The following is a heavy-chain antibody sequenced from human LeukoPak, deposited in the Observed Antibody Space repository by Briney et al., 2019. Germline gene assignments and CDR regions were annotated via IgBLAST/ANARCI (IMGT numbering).Heavy chain of an antibody. CDR2: IIPIFGTA. D-gene: IGHD3-9*01. CDR1: GGTFSSYA. V-gene: IGHV1-69*13. Sequence: ASVKVSCKASGGTFSSYAISWVRQAPGQGLEWMGGIIPIFGTANYAQKFQGRVTITADESTSTAYMELSSLRSEDTAVYYCAVDGAYDILTGYFWGQGTLVTVSS. CDR3: AVDGAYDILTGYF. J-gene: IGHJ4*02.